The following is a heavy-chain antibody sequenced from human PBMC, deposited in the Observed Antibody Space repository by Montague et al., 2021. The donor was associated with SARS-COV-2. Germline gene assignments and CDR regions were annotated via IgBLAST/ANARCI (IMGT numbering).Heavy chain of an antibody. J-gene: IGHJ6*02. V-gene: IGHV4-61*02. Sequence: TLSLTCTVSGGSISSGSYYWSWIRQPAGKGLEWIGRIYTSGSTNYNPSLKSRVTISVDTSKNQFSLKLSSVTAADTAVYYCARAPDVDTAMVIYYYGMGVWGQGTTVTVSS. CDR3: ARAPDVDTAMVIYYYGMGV. CDR2: IYTSGST. D-gene: IGHD5-18*01. CDR1: GGSISSGSYY.